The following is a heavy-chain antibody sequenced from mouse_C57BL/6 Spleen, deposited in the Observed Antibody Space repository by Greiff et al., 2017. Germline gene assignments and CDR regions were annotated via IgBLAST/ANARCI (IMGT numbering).Heavy chain of an antibody. J-gene: IGHJ4*01. Sequence: VQLQQPGAELVKPGASVKMSCKASGYTFTSYWITWVKQRPGQGLEWIGDIYPGSGSTNYNEKFKSKATLTVDTSSSTAYMQLSSLTSEDSAVYYCARYDGYYVDYYAMDYWGQGTSVTVSS. D-gene: IGHD2-3*01. CDR3: ARYDGYYVDYYAMDY. CDR1: GYTFTSYW. V-gene: IGHV1-55*01. CDR2: IYPGSGST.